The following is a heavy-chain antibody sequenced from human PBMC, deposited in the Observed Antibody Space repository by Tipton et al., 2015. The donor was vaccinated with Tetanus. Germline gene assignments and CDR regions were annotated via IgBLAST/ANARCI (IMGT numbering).Heavy chain of an antibody. J-gene: IGHJ4*02. CDR2: ISAYNGDK. D-gene: IGHD3-10*01. CDR3: ARDELVRGVIVSKFDY. CDR1: GYTFTSYG. V-gene: IGHV1-18*01. Sequence: QLVQSGAEVKKPGASVKVSCKASGYTFTSYGISWVRQAPGQGLEWMGWISAYNGDKNYAQKLQGRVILTTDTSTSTAYMELRGLRSDDTAVYYCARDELVRGVIVSKFDYWGQGTLVTVSS.